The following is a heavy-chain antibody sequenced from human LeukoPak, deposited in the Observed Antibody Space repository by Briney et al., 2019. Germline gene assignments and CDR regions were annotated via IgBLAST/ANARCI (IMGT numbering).Heavy chain of an antibody. V-gene: IGHV3-7*01. CDR1: GFTFSSYW. CDR2: INRDGSEK. Sequence: GGSLRLSCAASGFTFSSYWMSWVRQAPGKGLEWVANINRDGSEKYYADSVKGRFTISRDNSKNTLYLQMNSLRAEDTAVYYCARDPENSNAYYYYYGMDVWGQGTTVTVSS. J-gene: IGHJ6*02. D-gene: IGHD4-11*01. CDR3: ARDPENSNAYYYYYGMDV.